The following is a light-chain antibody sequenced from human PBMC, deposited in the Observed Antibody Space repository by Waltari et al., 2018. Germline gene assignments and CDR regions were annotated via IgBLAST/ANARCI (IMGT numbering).Light chain of an antibody. CDR2: AAS. CDR3: QQSYSTPPVT. Sequence: DTQMTQSQSSLSASVGDRVSITCRASQTVSTYLNWYQQRPGRAPKLLIYAASTLQSGVPSRFSGSGSGTDFTLTISSLQPEDFATYYCQQSYSTPPVTIGGGTKVEIK. CDR1: QTVSTY. V-gene: IGKV1-39*01. J-gene: IGKJ4*01.